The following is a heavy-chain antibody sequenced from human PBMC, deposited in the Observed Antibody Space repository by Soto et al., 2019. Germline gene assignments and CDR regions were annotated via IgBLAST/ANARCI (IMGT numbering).Heavy chain of an antibody. CDR3: ARLITTDFWSGYYTGVGFYYYYDMDV. V-gene: IGHV3-7*01. J-gene: IGHJ6*03. D-gene: IGHD3-3*01. Sequence: PGGSLRLSCAASGFTFSSYWMSWVRQAPGKGLEWVANIKQDGSEKYYVDSVKGRFTISRDNAKNSLYLQMNSLRAEDTAVYYCARLITTDFWSGYYTGVGFYYYYDMDVWGKGT. CDR2: IKQDGSEK. CDR1: GFTFSSYW.